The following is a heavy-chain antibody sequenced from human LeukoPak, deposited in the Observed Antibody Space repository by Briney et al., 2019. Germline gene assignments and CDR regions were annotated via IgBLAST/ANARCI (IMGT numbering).Heavy chain of an antibody. CDR1: GGSISSSSYY. V-gene: IGHV4-39*01. CDR3: ARRNYGGTLDY. D-gene: IGHD4-17*01. Sequence: PSETLSLTCTVSGGSISSSSYYWGWIRQPPGKGLEWIGSIYYSGSTYYNPSLKSRVTVSVDTSKNQFSLKLSSVTAADTAVYYCARRNYGGTLDYWGQGTLVTVSS. CDR2: IYYSGST. J-gene: IGHJ4*02.